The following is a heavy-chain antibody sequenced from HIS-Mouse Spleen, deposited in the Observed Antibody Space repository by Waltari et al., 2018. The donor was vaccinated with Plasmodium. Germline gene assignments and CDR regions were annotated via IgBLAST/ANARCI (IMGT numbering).Heavy chain of an antibody. Sequence: EVLLVESGGGLVQPGGSLRLSCAVSGFTFSSYWMSWVRQAPGKGLEWVANIKQDGSEKYYVDSVKGRFTISRDNAKNSLYLQMNSLRAEDTAVYYCASSWYWYFDLWGRGTLVTVSS. CDR1: GFTFSSYW. CDR2: IKQDGSEK. D-gene: IGHD6-13*01. V-gene: IGHV3-7*01. CDR3: ASSWYWYFDL. J-gene: IGHJ2*01.